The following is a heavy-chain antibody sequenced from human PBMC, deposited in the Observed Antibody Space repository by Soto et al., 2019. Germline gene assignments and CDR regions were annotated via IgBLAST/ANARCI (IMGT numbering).Heavy chain of an antibody. D-gene: IGHD4-17*01. J-gene: IGHJ3*02. CDR2: IFFSGSA. CDR3: ARTSDYSIGI. CDR1: CGSISPYH. V-gene: IGHV4-59*01. Sequence: PSETLSLTCTVSCGSISPYHWSWIRQPPGKGLQWIGYIFFSGSANYNPSLNSRVTISVDTSKNQFSLKLSSVTAADTAVYYCARTSDYSIGIWGQGTMVTVSS.